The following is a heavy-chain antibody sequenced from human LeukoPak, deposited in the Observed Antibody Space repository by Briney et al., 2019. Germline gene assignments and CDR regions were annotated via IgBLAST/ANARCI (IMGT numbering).Heavy chain of an antibody. J-gene: IGHJ4*02. V-gene: IGHV1-2*02. D-gene: IGHD5-24*01. CDR2: INPNSGGT. CDR3: ARVEMATITAYFDY. CDR1: GYTFTVYY. Sequence: WASVKVSCKASGYTFTVYYMHWVRQAPGQGLEWMGWINPNSGGTNYAQKFQGRVTMTRDTSISTAYMELSRLRSDDTAVYYCARVEMATITAYFDYWGQGTLVTVSS.